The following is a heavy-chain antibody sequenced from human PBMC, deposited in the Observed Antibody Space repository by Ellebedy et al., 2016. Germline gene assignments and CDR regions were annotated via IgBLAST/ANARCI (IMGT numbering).Heavy chain of an antibody. CDR3: ARAHYSDSSGYYQDFDY. CDR2: ISAYNGNT. D-gene: IGHD3-22*01. J-gene: IGHJ4*02. V-gene: IGHV1-18*01. CDR1: SYIFTSYA. Sequence: ASVKVSXKASSYIFTSYAINWVRQAPGQGPEWMGWISAYNGNTNYAQKVQGRVTMTTDTSTSTVYMQLRGLRSDDTAVYYCARAHYSDSSGYYQDFDYWGRGTLVTVSS.